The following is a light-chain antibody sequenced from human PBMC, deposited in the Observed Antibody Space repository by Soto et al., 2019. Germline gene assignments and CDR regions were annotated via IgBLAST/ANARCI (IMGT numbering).Light chain of an antibody. CDR1: QTISSW. V-gene: IGKV1-5*01. Sequence: DIQMTQSPSTLSGSLGDRVTITCRASQTISSWLAWYQQKPGKAPKLLIYGASSLQSGVPPRYSGSGYGTDFTLTISSLQPEDFETYYCQQANSFPITFGQGTRLEIK. CDR2: GAS. J-gene: IGKJ5*01. CDR3: QQANSFPIT.